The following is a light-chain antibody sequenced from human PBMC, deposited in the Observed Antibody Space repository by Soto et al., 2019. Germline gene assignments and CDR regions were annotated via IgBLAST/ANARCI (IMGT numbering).Light chain of an antibody. V-gene: IGKV1-9*01. CDR1: QGISSY. Sequence: DLQLTQSPSFLSASVGDRVTITCRASQGISSYLAWYQQKPGKAPKLLIYAASTLQSGVPSRFSGSVSGTKFALTIRGLQPEDFATYYCQQLNSYAFTFG. CDR3: QQLNSYAFT. J-gene: IGKJ5*01. CDR2: AAS.